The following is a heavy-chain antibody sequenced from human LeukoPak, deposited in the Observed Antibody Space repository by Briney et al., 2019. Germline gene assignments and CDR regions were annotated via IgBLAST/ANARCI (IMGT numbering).Heavy chain of an antibody. D-gene: IGHD3-22*01. J-gene: IGHJ6*03. CDR2: IKQAGSEK. CDR3: ARDKTYYYDSSGPRTYMDV. V-gene: IGHV3-7*01. Sequence: GGPLRLSCAASGFTFSSYWMSWVRQAPGKGLEWVANIKQAGSEKYYVDSVKGRFTISRDNAKNSLYLQMNSLRAEDTAVYYCARDKTYYYDSSGPRTYMDVWGKGTTVTVSS. CDR1: GFTFSSYW.